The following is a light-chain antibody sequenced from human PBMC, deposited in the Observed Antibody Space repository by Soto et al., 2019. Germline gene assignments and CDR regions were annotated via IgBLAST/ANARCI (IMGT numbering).Light chain of an antibody. Sequence: QSALTQPASISGSPGQSITISCTGTSGDVGSHNFVSWYQHHPGKAPKLMIYEVNKRPSGISNRFSGSKSGNTASLTISGLQAEDEADYSCYSYVNTISFGGGTKLTVL. J-gene: IGLJ3*02. V-gene: IGLV2-23*02. CDR3: YSYVNTIS. CDR2: EVN. CDR1: SGDVGSHNF.